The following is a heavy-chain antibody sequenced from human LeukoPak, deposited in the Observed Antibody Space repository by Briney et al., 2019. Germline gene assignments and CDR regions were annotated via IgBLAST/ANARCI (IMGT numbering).Heavy chain of an antibody. Sequence: GGSLRLSCAASGFTVSDNNMIWVRQAPGKGLEWVSTLHRDGSVHYADSVNGRFTISRDGSKNTLSLQMSSLRDEDTAVYYCVRVHGGGYWGQGTLVTVSS. CDR2: LHRDGSV. D-gene: IGHD3-16*01. J-gene: IGHJ4*02. CDR1: GFTVSDNN. V-gene: IGHV3-53*01. CDR3: VRVHGGGY.